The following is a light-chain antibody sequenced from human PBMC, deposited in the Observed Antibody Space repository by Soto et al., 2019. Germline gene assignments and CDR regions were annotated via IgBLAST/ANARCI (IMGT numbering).Light chain of an antibody. CDR2: DAS. CDR1: QSVSSY. V-gene: IGKV3-11*01. CDR3: QQRSNWPLT. J-gene: IGKJ4*01. Sequence: EIALTQSPAALSLSPGERATLCCRSSQSVSSYLAWYQQKPGQAPRLLIFDASNRATGIPGRFSGSGSGTDFTLTISSLEPEDFEVYYCQQRSNWPLTFGGGTKV.